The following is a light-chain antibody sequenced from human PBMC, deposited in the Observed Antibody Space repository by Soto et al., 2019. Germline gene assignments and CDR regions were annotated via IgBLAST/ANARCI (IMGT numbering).Light chain of an antibody. CDR3: QQYHTSSIT. V-gene: IGKV1-5*01. J-gene: IGKJ5*01. Sequence: DIQMTQSPSTLSASVGDRVTITCRASQTISSWLAWYQQTXGKAPTXXIYDASTLERGVPSRFSGTGSGTEFTLSIDSLQHDDFATDYCQQYHTSSITFGQGTRLEIK. CDR1: QTISSW. CDR2: DAS.